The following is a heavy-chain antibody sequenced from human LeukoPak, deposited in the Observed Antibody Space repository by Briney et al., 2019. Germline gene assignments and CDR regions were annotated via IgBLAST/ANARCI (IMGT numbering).Heavy chain of an antibody. CDR1: GYTFTSYG. D-gene: IGHD1-7*01. J-gene: IGHJ4*02. V-gene: IGHV1-18*01. CDR2: ISAYNGNT. Sequence: GASVKVSCKAAGYTFTSYGISWVRQAPGQGREWMGWISAYNGNTNYAQKLQGRVTMTTDTSTSTAYMELRSLRSDDTAVYYCARRLATGTSDYWGQGTLVTVSS. CDR3: ARRLATGTSDY.